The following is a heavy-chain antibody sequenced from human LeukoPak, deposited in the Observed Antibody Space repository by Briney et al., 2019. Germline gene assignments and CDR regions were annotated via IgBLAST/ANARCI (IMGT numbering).Heavy chain of an antibody. CDR1: GYSFSNDW. V-gene: IGHV5-51*01. CDR2: IYPGDSDT. J-gene: IGHJ4*02. D-gene: IGHD2-15*01. Sequence: GESLKISCKASGYSFSNDWISWVRQMPGKGLEWMGIIYPGDSDTRYSPSFQGQVTLSADKAISTAYLQWSSLKASDTAIYYCARQYCSAGNCYAGGPFDYWGQGTLVTVSS. CDR3: ARQYCSAGNCYAGGPFDY.